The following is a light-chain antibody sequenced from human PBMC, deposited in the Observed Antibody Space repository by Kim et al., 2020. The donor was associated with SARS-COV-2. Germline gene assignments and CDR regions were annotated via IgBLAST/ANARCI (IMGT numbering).Light chain of an antibody. CDR2: DNN. Sequence: ELTQPPSTSGTPGQRVIISCSGSSSNIGTNTVNWYQHLPGTAPKLLIYDNNQRPSGVPDRFSGSKSGTSASLAISGLQSDDEADYYCAAWDDSLSGYVFGTGTKVTVL. CDR1: SSNIGTNT. V-gene: IGLV1-44*01. CDR3: AAWDDSLSGYV. J-gene: IGLJ1*01.